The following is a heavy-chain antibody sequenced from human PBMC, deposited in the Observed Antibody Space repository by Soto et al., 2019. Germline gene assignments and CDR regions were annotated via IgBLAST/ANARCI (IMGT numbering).Heavy chain of an antibody. CDR3: ARTNPTKYYEYVWGDYRREGMDV. D-gene: IGHD3-16*02. CDR1: GGTFSAYA. J-gene: IGHJ6*02. CDR2: ILPLSGTS. V-gene: IGHV1-69*06. Sequence: GASVKVSCKASGGTFSAYAISWVRQAPGQGLEWMGGILPLSGTSNYTQRFQGRVTISADKSTSTAYMELSSLRSDDTAVYYCARTNPTKYYEYVWGDYRREGMDVWGQGTTVTVSS.